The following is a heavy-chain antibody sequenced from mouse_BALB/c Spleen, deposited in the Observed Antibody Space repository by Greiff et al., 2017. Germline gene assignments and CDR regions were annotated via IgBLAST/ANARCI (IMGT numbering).Heavy chain of an antibody. V-gene: IGHV1S81*02. CDR1: GYTFTSYW. Sequence: QVQLQQPGAELVKPGASVKLSCKASGYTFTSYWMHWVKQRPGQGLEWIGEINPSNGRTNYNEKFKSKATLTVDKSSSTAYMQLSSLTSEDSAVYYCARGAYYRYDEGYYFDYWGQGTTLTVSS. CDR3: ARGAYYRYDEGYYFDY. D-gene: IGHD2-14*01. CDR2: INPSNGRT. J-gene: IGHJ2*01.